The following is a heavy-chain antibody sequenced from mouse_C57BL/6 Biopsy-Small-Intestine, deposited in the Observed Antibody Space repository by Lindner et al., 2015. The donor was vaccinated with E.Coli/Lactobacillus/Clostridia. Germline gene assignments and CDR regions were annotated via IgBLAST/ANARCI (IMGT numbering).Heavy chain of an antibody. J-gene: IGHJ4*01. CDR3: APSTVVSAMDY. CDR2: IYPRSGNT. V-gene: IGHV1-81*01. Sequence: VQLQESGAELARPGASVNLSCKASGYTYGINWVKQRTGQGLEWIGEIYPRSGNTYYNEKFKGKATLTADKSSSTAYMELRSLTSEDSAVYFCAPSTVVSAMDYWGQGTSVTVSS. CDR1: GYTYG. D-gene: IGHD1-1*01.